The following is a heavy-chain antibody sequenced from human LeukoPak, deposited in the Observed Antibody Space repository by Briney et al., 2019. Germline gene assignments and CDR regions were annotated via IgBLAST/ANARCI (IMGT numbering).Heavy chain of an antibody. CDR3: ARGPNYYDFWSGYYTDYFDY. D-gene: IGHD3-3*01. CDR1: GGSFSGYY. CDR2: VNHSGST. Sequence: SETLSLTCAVYGGSFSGYYWSWIRQPPGKGLEWIEEVNHSGSTNYNPSLKSRVTISVDTSKNQFSLKLSSVTAADTAVYYCARGPNYYDFWSGYYTDYFDYWGQGTLVTVSS. V-gene: IGHV4-34*01. J-gene: IGHJ4*02.